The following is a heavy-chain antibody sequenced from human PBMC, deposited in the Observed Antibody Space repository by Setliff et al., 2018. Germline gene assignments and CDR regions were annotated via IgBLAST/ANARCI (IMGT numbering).Heavy chain of an antibody. CDR1: GFTFSSYA. D-gene: IGHD3-16*02. V-gene: IGHV3-30*01. CDR3: ARDTISDYVWGSYRYGGYFDY. CDR2: ISYDGSNK. J-gene: IGHJ4*02. Sequence: GGSLRLSCAASGFTFSSYAMHWVRQAAGKGLEWVAFISYDGSNKDYADSVKGRFTISRDNSKNTLYLQVNSLRPEDTAVYYCARDTISDYVWGSYRYGGYFDYWGQGTLVTVSS.